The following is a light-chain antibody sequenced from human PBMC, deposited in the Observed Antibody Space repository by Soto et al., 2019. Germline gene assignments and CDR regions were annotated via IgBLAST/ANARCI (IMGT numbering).Light chain of an antibody. CDR3: SSYAGSYTVGV. CDR1: SSDVGGYNY. CDR2: DVS. V-gene: IGLV2-11*01. J-gene: IGLJ2*01. Sequence: QSALTQPRSVSGSPGQSVTISCTGTSSDVGGYNYVSWYQQHPGKVPKLMIYDVSERPSGVPDRFSGSKSGNTASLTISGLQADDEADYYCSSYAGSYTVGVFGGGTKLTVL.